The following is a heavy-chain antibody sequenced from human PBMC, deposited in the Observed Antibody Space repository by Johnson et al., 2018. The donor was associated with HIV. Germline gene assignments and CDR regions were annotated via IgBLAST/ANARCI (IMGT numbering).Heavy chain of an antibody. CDR3: AREPVSSGGGDDAFDI. J-gene: IGHJ3*02. D-gene: IGHD2-15*01. CDR2: IYSGGST. V-gene: IGHV3-66*01. Sequence: VQLVESGGGLVQPGGSLRLSCAASGFTVSSNYMSWVRQAPGKGLEWVSVIYSGGSTYYADSVKGRFTISRDNSKNTLYLQMNSRRAEDTAVYYCAREPVSSGGGDDAFDIWGQGTMVTVSS. CDR1: GFTVSSNY.